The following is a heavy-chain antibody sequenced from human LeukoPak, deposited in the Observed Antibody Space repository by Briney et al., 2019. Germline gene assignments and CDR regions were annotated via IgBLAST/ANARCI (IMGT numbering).Heavy chain of an antibody. CDR1: GFTFRSYS. V-gene: IGHV3-23*01. CDR3: AKGSASPRPYYFDY. Sequence: PGGSLRLSCAASGFTFRSYSMSWVRQAPGKGLDWVSAIAGSGADTYYADSVKGRFTISRDNSKNTLYLQMSSLRAEDTAVYYCAKGSASPRPYYFDYWGQGILVTVSS. D-gene: IGHD2-15*01. CDR2: IAGSGADT. J-gene: IGHJ4*02.